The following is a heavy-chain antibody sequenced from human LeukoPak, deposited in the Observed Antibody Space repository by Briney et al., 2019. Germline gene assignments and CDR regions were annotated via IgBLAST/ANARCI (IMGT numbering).Heavy chain of an antibody. V-gene: IGHV3-7*01. CDR2: MKEAVREK. J-gene: IGHJ4*02. CDR3: AKPLEGDRSGYRMADY. Sequence: GGSLRLSCAAAGFTVSSYWISSVRLAPGRGLECVANMKEAVREKYCVQSVTVRLTVSRDNAKNSMFLQMNSLRAEDAAVYYCAKPLEGDRSGYRMADYWGQGTLVTVSS. D-gene: IGHD3-22*01. CDR1: GFTVSSYW.